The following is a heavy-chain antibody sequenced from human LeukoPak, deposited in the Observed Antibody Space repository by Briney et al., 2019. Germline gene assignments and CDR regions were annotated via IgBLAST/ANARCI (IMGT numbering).Heavy chain of an antibody. CDR1: CGSIGIYY. CDR3: AKFASVAGGTNWFDA. V-gene: IGHV4-59*08. Sequence: PSDTLSLTCSVDCGSIGIYYWSWIRQPPGKGLEWIAWIHYSGSTNYNPSLKSRVTISLDTSKNQFSLKLSSVTAADTAVYHCAKFASVAGGTNWFDAWGQGTLVTVSA. D-gene: IGHD2-15*01. CDR2: IHYSGST. J-gene: IGHJ5*02.